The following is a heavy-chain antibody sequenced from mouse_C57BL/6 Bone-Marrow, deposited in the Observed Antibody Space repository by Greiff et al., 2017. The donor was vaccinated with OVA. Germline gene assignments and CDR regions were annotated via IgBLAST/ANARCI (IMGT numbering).Heavy chain of an antibody. CDR3: TTPARAY. Sequence: VQLQQSGAELVRPGASVKLSCTASGFNIKDDYMHWVKQRPEQGLEWIGWIVPENGDTEYASKFQGKTTITADTSYNTAYLQLSSLTSEDTAVYYCTTPARAYWGQGTLVTVSA. CDR2: IVPENGDT. J-gene: IGHJ3*01. V-gene: IGHV14-4*01. CDR1: GFNIKDDY.